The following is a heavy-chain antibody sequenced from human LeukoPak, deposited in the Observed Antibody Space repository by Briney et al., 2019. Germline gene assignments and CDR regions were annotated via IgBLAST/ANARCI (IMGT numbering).Heavy chain of an antibody. J-gene: IGHJ4*02. D-gene: IGHD4-23*01. V-gene: IGHV1-69*13. CDR2: ISPIFGTA. CDR3: ARGWLAETTVVTPYNY. CDR1: GGTFRSNA. Sequence: SVKVSCKASGGTFRSNAISCVRQAPGQGLEWMGGISPIFGTANYAQKFQGRVTITAVESMSTAYMELSSLRSEDTAVYYCARGWLAETTVVTPYNYWGQGTLVTVSS.